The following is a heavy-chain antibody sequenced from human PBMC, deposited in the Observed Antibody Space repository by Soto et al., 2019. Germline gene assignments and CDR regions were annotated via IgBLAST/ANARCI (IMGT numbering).Heavy chain of an antibody. D-gene: IGHD5-12*01. V-gene: IGHV3-33*01. J-gene: IGHJ6*02. Sequence: QVQLVESGGGVVQPGRSLRLSCAASGFTFSSYGMHWVHQAPGKGLEWVALVWYDGGNKYYADSVKGRFTISRDNSKNTLYLQMNSLRDEDTAVCYCVRAAGYSGNDYVYYYGMDVWGQGTTVTVSS. CDR2: VWYDGGNK. CDR3: VRAAGYSGNDYVYYYGMDV. CDR1: GFTFSSYG.